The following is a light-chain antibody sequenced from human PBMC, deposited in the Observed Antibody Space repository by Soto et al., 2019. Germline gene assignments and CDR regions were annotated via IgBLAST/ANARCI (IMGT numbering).Light chain of an antibody. V-gene: IGLV1-44*01. CDR2: TDN. CDR3: AAWDNSLNGHV. CDR1: SSNIGKNT. J-gene: IGLJ1*01. Sequence: QSALAQPPSVSGTPGQRVTISCSGSSSNIGKNTVSWYQQLPGAAPKPLISTDNQRPSGVPDRFSGSKSGTSASLAISGLQSEDEADYYCAAWDNSLNGHVFGTRTKVTVL.